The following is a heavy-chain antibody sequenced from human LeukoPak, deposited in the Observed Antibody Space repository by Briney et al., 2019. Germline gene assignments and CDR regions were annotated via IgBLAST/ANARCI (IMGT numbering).Heavy chain of an antibody. CDR1: GFTFSSYA. J-gene: IGHJ4*02. CDR3: ARDGCSSTSCPGPFDY. D-gene: IGHD2-2*01. CDR2: ISYDGSNK. Sequence: GRSLRLSCAASGFTFSSYAMHWVRQAPGKGLEWVAVISYDGSNKYYADSVKGRFTISRDNSKNTLYLQMNSLRAEDTAVYYCARDGCSSTSCPGPFDYWGQGTLVTVSS. V-gene: IGHV3-30-3*01.